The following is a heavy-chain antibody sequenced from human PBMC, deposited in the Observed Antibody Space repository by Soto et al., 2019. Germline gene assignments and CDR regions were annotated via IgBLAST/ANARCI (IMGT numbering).Heavy chain of an antibody. CDR3: AHTVTLTGYLGY. V-gene: IGHV2-5*02. CDR2: IYWDDDK. J-gene: IGHJ4*02. CDR1: GFSLSTDGVG. Sequence: QITLKESGPSLVKPTQTLTLTCTFSGFSLSTDGVGVGWIRQPPGKALEWLALIYWDDDKRFIPALQSRLSITKDTSRNKVVLTMTNVVSVDTATYFCAHTVTLTGYLGYGGQGTLVTVSS. D-gene: IGHD3-9*01.